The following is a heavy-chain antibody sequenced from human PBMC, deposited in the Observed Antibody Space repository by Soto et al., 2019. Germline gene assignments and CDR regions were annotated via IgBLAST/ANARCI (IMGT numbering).Heavy chain of an antibody. Sequence: EVQLVESGGGLVQPGGSLRLSCAASGFTFSSYWMNWVRQAPGKGLEWVANIKQDGTEKHYVDSVKDRFTISRDNAKSSLHVQLNSLRADDTAGCYCAGGTGWFIVDWGQGTLVTVSS. CDR1: GFTFSSYW. J-gene: IGHJ4*02. V-gene: IGHV3-7*02. CDR2: IKQDGTEK. CDR3: AGGTGWFIVD. D-gene: IGHD6-19*01.